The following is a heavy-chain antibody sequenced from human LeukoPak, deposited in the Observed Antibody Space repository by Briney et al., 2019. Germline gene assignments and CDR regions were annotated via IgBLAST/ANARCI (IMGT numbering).Heavy chain of an antibody. CDR1: TDSIIIGGYY. J-gene: IGHJ3*02. CDR3: ARAPSRESYAFDI. D-gene: IGHD5-24*01. V-gene: IGHV4-30-2*01. Sequence: TSQTLSLTCTVSTDSIIIGGYYWSWIRQPPGKGLEWIGYIYHTGSTYYNPSLKSRVTISLDGSRNHFSLNLTSLTAADTAVYYCARAPSRESYAFDIWGQGTMVTVSS. CDR2: IYHTGST.